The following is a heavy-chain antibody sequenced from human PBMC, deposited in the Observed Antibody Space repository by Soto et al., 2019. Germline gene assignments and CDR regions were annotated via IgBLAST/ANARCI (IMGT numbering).Heavy chain of an antibody. D-gene: IGHD2-15*01. CDR1: VGTFSSYA. CDR2: ISPICGTA. Sequence: QVQLVQSWAEVKKPGSSVKVYCKASVGTFSSYAISWLRQAPVQGLEWVGGISPICGTANYAQKFKGRVTITADESTSTAYMELGSMRSEDTAVYYCARGGVVVVVAATPWFDPWGQGTLVTVSS. CDR3: ARGGVVVVVAATPWFDP. V-gene: IGHV1-69*01. J-gene: IGHJ5*02.